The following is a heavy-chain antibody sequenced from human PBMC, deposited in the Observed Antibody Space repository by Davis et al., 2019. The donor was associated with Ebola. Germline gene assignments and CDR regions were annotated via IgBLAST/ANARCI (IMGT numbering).Heavy chain of an antibody. CDR2: ISSGGSST. V-gene: IGHV3-48*04. D-gene: IGHD4-11*01. CDR1: GFTFSSCS. Sequence: GESLKISCVVSGFTFSSCSMNWVRQAPGKGLEWISYISSGGSSTYYADSVKGRFTISRDNAKNSLYLQMNSLRAEDTAVYYCARRSWDSNYPYYYYYYGMDVWGQGTTVTVSS. CDR3: ARRSWDSNYPYYYYYYGMDV. J-gene: IGHJ6*02.